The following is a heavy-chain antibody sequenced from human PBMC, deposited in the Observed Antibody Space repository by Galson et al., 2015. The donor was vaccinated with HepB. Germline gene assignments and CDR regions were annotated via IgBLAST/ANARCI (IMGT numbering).Heavy chain of an antibody. CDR3: ARAGPPGYSSPFDY. CDR1: GYTFTSYA. D-gene: IGHD6-19*01. V-gene: IGHV1-3*01. J-gene: IGHJ4*02. CDR2: INAGNGNT. Sequence: SVKVSCKASGYTFTSYAMHWVRQAPGQRLEWMGWINAGNGNTKYSQKFQGRVTITRDTSASTAYMELSSLRSEDTAVYYCARAGPPGYSSPFDYWGQGTLVTVSS.